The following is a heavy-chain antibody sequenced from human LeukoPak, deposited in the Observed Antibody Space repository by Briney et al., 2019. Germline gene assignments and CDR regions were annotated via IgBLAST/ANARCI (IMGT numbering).Heavy chain of an antibody. CDR1: GGSFSGYY. CDR3: ARGDDYGGNGYYYYGMDV. Sequence: SETLSLTCAVYGGSFSGYYWSWIRQPPGKGLEWIGEINHSGSTNCNPSLKSRVTISVDTSKNQFSLKLSSVTAADTAVYYCARGDDYGGNGYYYYGMDVWGQGTTVTVSS. V-gene: IGHV4-34*01. D-gene: IGHD4-23*01. CDR2: INHSGST. J-gene: IGHJ6*02.